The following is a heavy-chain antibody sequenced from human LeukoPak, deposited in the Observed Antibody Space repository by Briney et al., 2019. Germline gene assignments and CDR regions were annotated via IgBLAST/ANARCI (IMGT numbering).Heavy chain of an antibody. V-gene: IGHV3-48*03. CDR2: ISRSATTI. J-gene: IGHJ3*01. Sequence: GSLRLSCAASGFTFSSYEMNWVRQAPGKGLEWVSSISRSATTIYYADSVKGRFTISRDNAKNSLYLQMNSLRAEDSALYYCAKDESRVRGIIRDAFDLWGQGTMVSVSS. CDR1: GFTFSSYE. D-gene: IGHD3-10*01. CDR3: AKDESRVRGIIRDAFDL.